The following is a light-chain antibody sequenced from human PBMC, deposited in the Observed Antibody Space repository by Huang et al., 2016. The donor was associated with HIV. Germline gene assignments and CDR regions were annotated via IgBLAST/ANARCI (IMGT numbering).Light chain of an antibody. J-gene: IGKJ4*01. CDR1: QSVGNY. CDR3: QQRSSGVT. Sequence: IVLTQSPATLSWYPGERVTLSCRASQSVGNYIAWYQQHPGQSPRLLIYDTSNRAADTPVRFSGSGSGTDFALTISNVESEDFALYYCQQRSSGVTFGGGTKVQVK. CDR2: DTS. V-gene: IGKV3-11*01.